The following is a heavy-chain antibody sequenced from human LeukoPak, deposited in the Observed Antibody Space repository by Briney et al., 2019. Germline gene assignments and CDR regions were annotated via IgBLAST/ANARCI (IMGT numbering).Heavy chain of an antibody. Sequence: GGSLRLSCAASGFTFSSYSMNWVRQAPGKGLEWVSYISSSGSTIYYADSVKGRFTISRDNAKNSLYLQMNGLRAEDTAVYYCARGSLGELSPYYYYMDVWGKGTTVTISS. D-gene: IGHD3-10*01. CDR1: GFTFSSYS. CDR2: ISSSGSTI. CDR3: ARGSLGELSPYYYYMDV. J-gene: IGHJ6*03. V-gene: IGHV3-48*04.